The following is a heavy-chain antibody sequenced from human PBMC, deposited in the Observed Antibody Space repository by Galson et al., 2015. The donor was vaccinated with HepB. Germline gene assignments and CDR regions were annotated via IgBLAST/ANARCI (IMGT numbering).Heavy chain of an antibody. D-gene: IGHD4-17*01. CDR3: AGYGDYKDWYFDL. CDR2: IYYSGST. Sequence: TLSLTCTVSGGSISSGGYYWSWIRQHPGKGLEWIGYIYYSGSTYYNPSLKSRVTISVDTSKNQFSLKLSSVTAADTAVYYCAGYGDYKDWYFDLWGRGTLVTVSS. V-gene: IGHV4-31*03. J-gene: IGHJ2*01. CDR1: GGSISSGGYY.